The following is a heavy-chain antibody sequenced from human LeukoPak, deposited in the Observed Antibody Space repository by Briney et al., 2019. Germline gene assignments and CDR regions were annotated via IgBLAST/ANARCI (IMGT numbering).Heavy chain of an antibody. CDR3: ARRGDYRNFDY. Sequence: GGSLRLSCAASGFAFSNYAVSWVRQAPGEGLEWVSTISGSGGSTYYPDSVKGRFTISRDKSKNTVYLQMNSLRAEDAAVYYCARRGDYRNFDYWGQGTLVTVSS. CDR1: GFAFSNYA. V-gene: IGHV3-23*01. J-gene: IGHJ4*02. D-gene: IGHD4-17*01. CDR2: ISGSGGST.